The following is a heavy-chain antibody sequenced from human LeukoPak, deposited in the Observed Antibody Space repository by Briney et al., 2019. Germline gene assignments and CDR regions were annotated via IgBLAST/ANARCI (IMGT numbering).Heavy chain of an antibody. CDR3: ASDYGDYVFDY. CDR2: IYYSGST. J-gene: IGHJ4*02. V-gene: IGHV4-61*01. Sequence: SETLSLTCTVSGGPVSSGSYYWSWIRQPPGKGLEWIGYIYYSGSTNYNPSLKSRVTISVDTSKNQFSLKLSSVTAADTAVYYCASDYGDYVFDYWGQGTLVTVSS. CDR1: GGPVSSGSYY. D-gene: IGHD4-17*01.